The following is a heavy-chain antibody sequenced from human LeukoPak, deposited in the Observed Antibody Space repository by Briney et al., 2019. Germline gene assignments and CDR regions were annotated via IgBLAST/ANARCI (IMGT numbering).Heavy chain of an antibody. CDR2: INTNTGNP. CDR1: GYTFTSYG. Sequence: ASVKVSCKASGYTFTSYGISWVRQAPGQGLEWMGWINTNTGNPTYAQGFTGRFVFSLDTSVSTAYLQISSLKAEDTAVYYCAKNYGYYYDSSGHPGYWGQGTLVTVSS. J-gene: IGHJ4*02. V-gene: IGHV7-4-1*02. CDR3: AKNYGYYYDSSGHPGY. D-gene: IGHD3-22*01.